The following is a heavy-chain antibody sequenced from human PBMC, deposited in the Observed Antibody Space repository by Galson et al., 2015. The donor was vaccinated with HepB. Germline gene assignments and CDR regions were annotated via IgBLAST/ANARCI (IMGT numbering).Heavy chain of an antibody. D-gene: IGHD6-13*01. CDR2: IIPIFGTA. Sequence: SVKVSCKASGGTFSSYAISWVRQAPGQGLEWMGGIIPIFGTANYAQKFRGRVTITADESTSTAYMELSSLRSEDTAVYYCARDRFGIAAAGADAFDIWGQGTMVTVSS. J-gene: IGHJ3*02. CDR1: GGTFSSYA. V-gene: IGHV1-69*13. CDR3: ARDRFGIAAAGADAFDI.